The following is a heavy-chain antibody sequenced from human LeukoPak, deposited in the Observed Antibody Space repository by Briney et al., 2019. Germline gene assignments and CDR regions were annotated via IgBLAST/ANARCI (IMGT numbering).Heavy chain of an antibody. D-gene: IGHD6-19*01. Sequence: GGSLRLSCAASGFTVSSNYMSWVRQAPGKGLEWVSVISGSGGSTYYADSVKGRFTFSRDNSKNTLYLQMNSLRAEDTAVYYCAKDREVAGMYYFDYWGQGTLVTVSS. J-gene: IGHJ4*02. V-gene: IGHV3-23*01. CDR3: AKDREVAGMYYFDY. CDR2: ISGSGGST. CDR1: GFTVSSNY.